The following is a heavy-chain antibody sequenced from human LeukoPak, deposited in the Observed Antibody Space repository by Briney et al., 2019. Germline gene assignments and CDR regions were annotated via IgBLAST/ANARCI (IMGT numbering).Heavy chain of an antibody. CDR1: GFTFSDYY. Sequence: PGGSLRLSCAASGFTFSDYYMSWIRQAPGKGLEWVSYISSSGSTIYYADSVKGRFTISRDNAKNSLYLQMNSLRAEDTAVYYCARASRAAKDWLLYYYFDYWGQGTLVTVSS. CDR2: ISSSGSTI. D-gene: IGHD3/OR15-3a*01. J-gene: IGHJ4*02. CDR3: ARASRAAKDWLLYYYFDY. V-gene: IGHV3-11*04.